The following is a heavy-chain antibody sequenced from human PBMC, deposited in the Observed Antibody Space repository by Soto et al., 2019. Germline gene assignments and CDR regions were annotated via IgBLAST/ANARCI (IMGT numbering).Heavy chain of an antibody. J-gene: IGHJ4*02. CDR3: AKDRSKTFDY. CDR2: ISYDGSNK. Sequence: QVQLVESGGGVVQPGRSLRLSCAASGFTFSSYGMHWVRQAPGKGLEWVAVISYDGSNKYYADSVKGRFTISRDNSKNTLYLQMNILRAEDTAVYYCAKDRSKTFDYWGQGTLVSVSS. CDR1: GFTFSSYG. V-gene: IGHV3-30*18.